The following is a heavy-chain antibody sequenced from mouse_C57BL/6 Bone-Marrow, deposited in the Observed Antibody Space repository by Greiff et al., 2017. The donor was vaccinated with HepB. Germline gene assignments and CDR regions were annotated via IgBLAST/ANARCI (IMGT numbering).Heavy chain of an antibody. CDR2: INPSSGYT. CDR1: GYTFTSYT. V-gene: IGHV1-4*01. Sequence: VKLQESGAELARPGASVKMSCKASGYTFTSYTMHWVKQRPGQGLEWIGYINPSSGYTKYNQKFKDKATLTADKSSSTAYMQLSSLTSEDSAVYYCASPLYGSSYWYFDVWGTGTTVTVSS. D-gene: IGHD1-1*01. CDR3: ASPLYGSSYWYFDV. J-gene: IGHJ1*03.